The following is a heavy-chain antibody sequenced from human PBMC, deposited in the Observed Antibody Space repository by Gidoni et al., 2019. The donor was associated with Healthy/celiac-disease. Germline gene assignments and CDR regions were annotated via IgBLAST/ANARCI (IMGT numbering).Heavy chain of an antibody. CDR1: CGSMSSYY. Sequence: QVQLQESGPGLVKSSETLSLTCIVSCGSMSSYYWTWILQPPGTGLEWIGYIYSNGKPDYNPSLKSRITISGDTARSQFSLKFNSVTAADTAVYYCARGRTYSYYWGQGTLVTVSS. CDR3: ARGRTYSYY. D-gene: IGHD2-21*01. J-gene: IGHJ4*02. CDR2: IYSNGKP. V-gene: IGHV4-59*01.